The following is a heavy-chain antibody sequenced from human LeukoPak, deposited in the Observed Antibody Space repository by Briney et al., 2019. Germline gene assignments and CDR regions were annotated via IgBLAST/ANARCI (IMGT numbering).Heavy chain of an antibody. J-gene: IGHJ3*02. D-gene: IGHD3-10*01. V-gene: IGHV1-8*01. CDR1: GYTFTDYD. CDR3: ARIGGYGSGSYYSNADAFDI. Sequence: ASVKVPCKASGYTFTDYDINWVRQATGQGLEWMGWMNPNTYNTGYAQKFQGRVTITRDTSISTAYMELSSLTSEDTAVYYCARIGGYGSGSYYSNADAFDIWGQGTMVTVSS. CDR2: MNPNTYNT.